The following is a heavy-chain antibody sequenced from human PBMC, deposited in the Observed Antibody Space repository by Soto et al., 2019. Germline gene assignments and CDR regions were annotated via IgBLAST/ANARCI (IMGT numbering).Heavy chain of an antibody. Sequence: QVQLAESGGGVVLPGRSLRLSCAASGFTFSDYAMHWVRQAPGKGLEWLAVISYDGSHTDYTDSVRGRFTISRDKPRNTLLLQMSSLRAEDTAVYFCAKGGYYSLFDIWGQGTMVTVSA. CDR1: GFTFSDYA. CDR2: ISYDGSHT. D-gene: IGHD3-16*01. V-gene: IGHV3-30-3*01. J-gene: IGHJ3*02. CDR3: AKGGYYSLFDI.